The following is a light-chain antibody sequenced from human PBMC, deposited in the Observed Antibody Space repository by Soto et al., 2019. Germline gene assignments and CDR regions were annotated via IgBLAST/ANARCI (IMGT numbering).Light chain of an antibody. V-gene: IGKV3-11*02. CDR1: QSVSSY. J-gene: IGKJ1*01. CDR2: DAS. Sequence: EIVLTQSPATLSLSPGERATLSCRASQSVSSYLAWYQQKPGQAPRLLIYDASNRATDIPARFSGSGSGRDFTLTISSLEPEDFAVYYCLQRSGWPWTFGQGTRVEIK. CDR3: LQRSGWPWT.